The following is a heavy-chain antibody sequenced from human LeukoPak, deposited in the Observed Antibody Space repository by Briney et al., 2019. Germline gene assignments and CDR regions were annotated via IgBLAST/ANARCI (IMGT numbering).Heavy chain of an antibody. CDR1: GGTFSSYA. CDR2: IIPIFGTA. CDR3: ARSVRDIVVVPAAIPYYYYYMDV. J-gene: IGHJ6*03. V-gene: IGHV1-69*05. Sequence: GASVKVSCKASGGTFSSYAISWVRQAPGQGLEWMGGIIPIFGTANYAQKLQGRVTITTDESTSTAYMELSSLRSEDTAVYYCARSVRDIVVVPAAIPYYYYYMDVWGKGTTVTVSS. D-gene: IGHD2-2*01.